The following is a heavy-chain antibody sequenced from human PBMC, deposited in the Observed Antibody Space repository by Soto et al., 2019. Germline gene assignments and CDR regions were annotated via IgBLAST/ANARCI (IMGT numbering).Heavy chain of an antibody. V-gene: IGHV3-30*18. D-gene: IGHD3-10*01. J-gene: IGHJ4*02. CDR2: ISYDGSNK. CDR1: GFTFSSYG. CDR3: AKASLPVTMVRGVTRPLPSAY. Sequence: QVQLVESGGGVVQPGRSLRLSCAASGFTFSSYGMHWVRQAPGKGLEWVAVISYDGSNKYYADSVKGRFTISRDNSKNALYLQMSSLRAEDTAVYYCAKASLPVTMVRGVTRPLPSAYWGQGTLVTGSS.